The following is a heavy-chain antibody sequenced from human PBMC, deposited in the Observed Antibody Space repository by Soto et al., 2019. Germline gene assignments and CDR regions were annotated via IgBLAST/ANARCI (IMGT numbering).Heavy chain of an antibody. CDR1: GGSISSYY. D-gene: IGHD6-13*01. J-gene: IGHJ4*02. CDR2: IYYSGST. CDR3: ARASSSWLVDY. Sequence: SETLSLTCTVSGGSISSYYWSWIRQPPGKGLEWIGCIYYSGSTNYNPSLKSRVTISVDTSKNQFSLKLSSVTAADTAVYYCARASSSWLVDYWGQGTLVTVSS. V-gene: IGHV4-59*01.